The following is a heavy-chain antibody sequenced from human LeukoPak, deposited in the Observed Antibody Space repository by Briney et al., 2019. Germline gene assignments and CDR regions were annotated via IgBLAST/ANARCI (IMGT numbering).Heavy chain of an antibody. D-gene: IGHD6-6*01. CDR2: ISYDGSNK. CDR1: GFTFSSYA. V-gene: IGHV3-30-3*01. J-gene: IGHJ4*02. Sequence: SGGSLRLSCAASGFTFSSYAMHWVRQAPGKGLEWVAVISYDGSNKYYADSVKGRFTISRDNSKNTLYLQMNSLRAEDTAVYYCASSSSSVRGPFDYWGQGTLVTVSS. CDR3: ASSSSSVRGPFDY.